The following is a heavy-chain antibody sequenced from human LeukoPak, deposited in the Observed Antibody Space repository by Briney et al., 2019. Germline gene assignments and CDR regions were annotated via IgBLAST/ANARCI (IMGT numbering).Heavy chain of an antibody. J-gene: IGHJ4*02. CDR3: ARMTTLYLDY. CDR2: IYYSGST. CDR1: GGSISSYY. V-gene: IGHV4-59*08. Sequence: PSETLSLTCTVSGGSISSYYWSWIRQPPGKGLEWIGYIYYSGSTNYNPSLKSRVTISVDTSKNQFSLKLSSVTAADTAVYYCARMTTLYLDYWGQGTLVTVSS. D-gene: IGHD3-16*01.